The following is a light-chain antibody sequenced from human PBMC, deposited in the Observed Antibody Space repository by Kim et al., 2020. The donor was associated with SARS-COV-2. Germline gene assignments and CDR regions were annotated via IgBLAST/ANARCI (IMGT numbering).Light chain of an antibody. CDR3: CSYAGATKYV. J-gene: IGLJ1*01. V-gene: IGLV2-23*02. CDR2: EVR. Sequence: GQSITIFCTGTGGDVGRYNLVSWYEQRPGKAPNLIVYEVRRRPSGVSNRFAGSKSGNTASLTISGLQAEDEADYYCCSYAGATKYVFGTGTKVTVL. CDR1: GGDVGRYNL.